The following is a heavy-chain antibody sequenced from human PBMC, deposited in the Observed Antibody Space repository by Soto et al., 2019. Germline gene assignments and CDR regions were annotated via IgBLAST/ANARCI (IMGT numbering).Heavy chain of an antibody. V-gene: IGHV1-69*13. D-gene: IGHD3-22*01. CDR2: IFPMYGTP. Sequence: SVKVSCKASGGAFSRYAISWVRQAPGQGLEWVGGIFPMYGTPVYAQKLQGRVTLTADESTSTAYMELSSLRSEDTAVYYCARDFNYYDSSGYYYEAPALDIWGQGTMVTVSS. CDR1: GGAFSRYA. J-gene: IGHJ3*02. CDR3: ARDFNYYDSSGYYYEAPALDI.